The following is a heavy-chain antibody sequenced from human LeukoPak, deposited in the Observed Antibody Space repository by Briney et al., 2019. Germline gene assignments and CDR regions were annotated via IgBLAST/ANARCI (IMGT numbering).Heavy chain of an antibody. CDR1: GYSISRGYY. CDR2: IYSSGST. CDR3: ARDPGYIYYYYMDV. Sequence: PSETLSLTCAVSGYSISRGYYWVWIRQPAGKGLEWIGRIYSSGSTNYNPSLKSRVTMSVDTSKNQFSLKLTSVTAADTAVYFCARDPGYIYYYYMDVWGKGTTVTVSS. D-gene: IGHD3-16*02. V-gene: IGHV4-38-2*02. J-gene: IGHJ6*03.